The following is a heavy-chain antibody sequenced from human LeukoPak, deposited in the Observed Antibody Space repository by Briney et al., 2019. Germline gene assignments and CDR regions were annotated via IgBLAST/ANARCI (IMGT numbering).Heavy chain of an antibody. J-gene: IGHJ5*02. V-gene: IGHV4-59*01. D-gene: IGHD6-13*01. Sequence: SETLSLTCTVSGCSISSYYWSRIRQPPGKGLEWIGYIYHIGSTNYNPSLKSRVTISEDTSKNQFSLRLSSVTAADTAVYYCARDLAAAGTIDPWGQGTLVTVSS. CDR1: GCSISSYY. CDR3: ARDLAAAGTIDP. CDR2: IYHIGST.